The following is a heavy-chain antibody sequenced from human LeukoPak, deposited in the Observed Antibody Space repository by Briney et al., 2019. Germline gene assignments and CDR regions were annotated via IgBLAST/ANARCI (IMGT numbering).Heavy chain of an antibody. CDR3: ARSSGSGSYYRY. V-gene: IGHV5-51*01. D-gene: IGHD3-10*01. CDR1: EYRFTNYW. Sequence: GESLKISCKGSEYRFTNYWIGWVRQLPGKGLESMANIHPGDCETRYSPSFQGQVTISADKSISTAYLQWTSLKASDTAMYYCARSSGSGSYYRYWGQGTLVTVSS. CDR2: IHPGDCET. J-gene: IGHJ4*02.